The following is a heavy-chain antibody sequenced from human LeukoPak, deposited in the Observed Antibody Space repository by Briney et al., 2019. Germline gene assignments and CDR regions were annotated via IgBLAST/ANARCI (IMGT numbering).Heavy chain of an antibody. J-gene: IGHJ4*02. D-gene: IGHD3-22*01. V-gene: IGHV4-39*07. CDR2: IHYSGST. CDR1: GGSISSSSYY. Sequence: SETLSLTCTVSGGSISSSSYYWGWIRQPAGKGLEWIGSIHYSGSTYYNPSLKSRVTISVDTSKNQFSLKLSSVTAADTAVYYCAGGYDSSGFTDYWGQGTLVTVSS. CDR3: AGGYDSSGFTDY.